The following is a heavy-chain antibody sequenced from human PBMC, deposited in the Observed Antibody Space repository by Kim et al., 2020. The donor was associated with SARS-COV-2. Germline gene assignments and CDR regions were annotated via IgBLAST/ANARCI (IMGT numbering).Heavy chain of an antibody. V-gene: IGHV1-2*02. CDR1: GYTFTGYY. J-gene: IGHJ6*02. CDR3: ARVPDV. CDR2: INLKSGNT. Sequence: ASVKVSCKASGYTFTGYYMHWVRQAPGQGLEWMGWINLKSGNTHYAEKFQGRVTMTRDTSISTAYMELSRLRSDDTAVYYCARVPDVWGQGTTVTVSS.